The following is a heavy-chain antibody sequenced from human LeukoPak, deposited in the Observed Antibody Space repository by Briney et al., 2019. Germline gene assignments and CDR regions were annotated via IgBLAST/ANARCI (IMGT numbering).Heavy chain of an antibody. V-gene: IGHV3-33*01. CDR3: ASGQKVLRFLEWLPPEYFQH. CDR2: IWYDGSNK. CDR1: GFTFSSYG. Sequence: GGSLRLSCAASGFTFSSYGMHWVRQAPGKGLEWVAVIWYDGSNKYYADSVKGRFTIPRDNSKNTLYLQMNSLRAEDTAVYYCASGQKVLRFLEWLPPEYFQHWGQGTLVTVSS. D-gene: IGHD3-3*01. J-gene: IGHJ1*01.